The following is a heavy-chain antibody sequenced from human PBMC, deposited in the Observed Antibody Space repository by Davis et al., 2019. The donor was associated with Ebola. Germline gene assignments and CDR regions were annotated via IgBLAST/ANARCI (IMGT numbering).Heavy chain of an antibody. J-gene: IGHJ4*02. CDR3: VKDFGGNEDS. Sequence: PGGSLRLSCAASGFTSGFTFNHFAMSWVRQAPGKGLEWVSRINEDGNTINHAAAVRGRFTISRDSSQNTLHLQMSSLRAEDTALYYCVKDFGGNEDSWGQGTLVTVSS. V-gene: IGHV3-74*01. CDR2: INEDGNTI. D-gene: IGHD4-23*01. CDR1: GFTSGFTFNHFA.